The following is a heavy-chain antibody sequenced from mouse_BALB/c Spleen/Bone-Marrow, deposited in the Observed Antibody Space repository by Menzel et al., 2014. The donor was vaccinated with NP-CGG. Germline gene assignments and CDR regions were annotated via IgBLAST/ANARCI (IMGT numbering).Heavy chain of an antibody. CDR3: ARGGYDYLFAY. CDR2: ILPGSGST. V-gene: IGHV1-9*01. CDR1: GYTFNSYW. Sequence: QVQLQQPGAELMKPGASVKISCKATGYTFNSYWIEWVKQRPGHGLEWIGEILPGSGSTNYNEKFKGRATFTTDTSSNTAYMQLSSLTSEDSAVYYCARGGYDYLFAYWGQGTLVTVSA. D-gene: IGHD2-4*01. J-gene: IGHJ3*01.